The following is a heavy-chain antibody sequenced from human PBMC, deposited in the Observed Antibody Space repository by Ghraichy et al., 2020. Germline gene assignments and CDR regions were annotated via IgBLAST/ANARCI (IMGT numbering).Heavy chain of an antibody. V-gene: IGHV4-39*01. Sequence: SETLSLTCTVSGGSISSSDYFWDWIRQPPGKGLGWIGTIYYSGSTYYNPSLKSRVTISIDTSKNQFSLKLSYVTAEDTAVYYCARRRYDYGDSDYWGQGTLVTVSS. D-gene: IGHD4-17*01. CDR2: IYYSGST. CDR3: ARRRYDYGDSDY. CDR1: GGSISSSDYF. J-gene: IGHJ4*02.